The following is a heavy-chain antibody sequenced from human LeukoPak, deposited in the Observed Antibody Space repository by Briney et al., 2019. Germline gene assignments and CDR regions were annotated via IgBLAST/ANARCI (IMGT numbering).Heavy chain of an antibody. CDR1: GFTFSSYG. D-gene: IGHD6-19*01. CDR3: AKSIAVAGTDFDY. J-gene: IGHJ4*02. CDR2: IWYDGSNK. Sequence: PGGSLRLSCAASGFTFSSYGMHWVRQAPGTGLEWVAVIWYDGSNKYYADSVKGRFTISRDNSKNTLYLQMNSLRAEDTAVYYCAKSIAVAGTDFDYWGQGTLVTVSS. V-gene: IGHV3-33*06.